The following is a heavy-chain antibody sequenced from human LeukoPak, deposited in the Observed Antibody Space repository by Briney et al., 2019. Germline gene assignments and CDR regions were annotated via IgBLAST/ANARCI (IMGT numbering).Heavy chain of an antibody. V-gene: IGHV4-34*01. CDR2: INHSGST. D-gene: IGHD2-2*01. CDR1: GGSFSGYY. CDR3: ARGRGSAAMRDYHDY. J-gene: IGHJ4*02. Sequence: SETLSLTCAVYGGSFSGYYWSWIRQPPGKGLEWIGEINHSGSTNYNPSLKSRVTISVDTSKNQFSLKLSSVTAADTAVYYCARGRGSAAMRDYHDYWGQGTLVTVSS.